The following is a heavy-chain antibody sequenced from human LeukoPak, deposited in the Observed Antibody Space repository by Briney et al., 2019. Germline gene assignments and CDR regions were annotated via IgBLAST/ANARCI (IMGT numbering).Heavy chain of an antibody. J-gene: IGHJ4*02. CDR2: ISYDGSNK. CDR3: AKDRRGSYVWDY. D-gene: IGHD1-26*01. Sequence: GGSLRLSCAASGFTFSSYAMHWVRQAPGKGLEWVAVISYDGSNKYYADSVKGRFTISRDNSKNTLYLQMDSLRPEDTAVYYCAKDRRGSYVWDYWGQGILVTVSS. V-gene: IGHV3-30-3*01. CDR1: GFTFSSYA.